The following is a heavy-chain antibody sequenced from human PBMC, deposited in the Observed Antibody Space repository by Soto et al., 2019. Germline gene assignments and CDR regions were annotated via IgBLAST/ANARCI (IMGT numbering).Heavy chain of an antibody. CDR3: ARDAPDQRGIAVADGGLAFDI. CDR2: INHGGSA. J-gene: IGHJ3*02. V-gene: IGHV4-34*01. Sequence: SETLSLTCAVYGGSFSHYSWSWIRQPPGKGLEWIGEINHGGSANYNPSLKSRVTISLDTSKNQFFLKVTSVTAADTAVYYCARDAPDQRGIAVADGGLAFDIWGQGTMVTVSS. D-gene: IGHD6-19*01. CDR1: GGSFSHYS.